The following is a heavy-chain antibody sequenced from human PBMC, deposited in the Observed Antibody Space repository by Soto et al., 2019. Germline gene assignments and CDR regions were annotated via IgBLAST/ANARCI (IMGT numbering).Heavy chain of an antibody. CDR1: GFTFSSYE. Sequence: HPGGSLRLSCAASGFTFSSYEMNWVRQAPGKGLEWVSYISSSGSTIYYADSVKGRFTISRDNAKNSLYLQMNSLRAEDTAVYYCASPMATTPRYYYGMDVWGQGTTVTVSS. J-gene: IGHJ6*02. CDR2: ISSSGSTI. D-gene: IGHD5-12*01. CDR3: ASPMATTPRYYYGMDV. V-gene: IGHV3-48*03.